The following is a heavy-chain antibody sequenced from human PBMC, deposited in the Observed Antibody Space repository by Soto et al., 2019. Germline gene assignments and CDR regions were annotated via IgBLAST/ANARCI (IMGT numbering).Heavy chain of an antibody. CDR1: GFTFSSYG. J-gene: IGHJ4*02. CDR2: ISGSGGST. Sequence: GGSLRLSCAASGFTFSSYGMHWVRQAPGKGLEWVSAISGSGGSTYYADSVKGRFTISRDNSKSTLYLQMNSLRAEDTAVYYCAKDAPNWKLEGYFDYWGQGTLVTVSS. D-gene: IGHD1-20*01. V-gene: IGHV3-23*01. CDR3: AKDAPNWKLEGYFDY.